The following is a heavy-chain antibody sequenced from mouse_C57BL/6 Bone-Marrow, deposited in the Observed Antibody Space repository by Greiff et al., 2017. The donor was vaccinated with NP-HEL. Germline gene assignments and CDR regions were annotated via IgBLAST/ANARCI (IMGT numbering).Heavy chain of an antibody. V-gene: IGHV14-4*01. Sequence: EVQLQQSGAELVRPGASVKLSCTASGFNIKDDYMHWVKQRPEQGPEWIGWIDPENGDTEYASKFQGKATITADTSYNTAYLQRSSLTSEDTAVYYCTTSPITTVVAFDYWGQGTTLTVSS. CDR1: GFNIKDDY. D-gene: IGHD1-1*01. CDR3: TTSPITTVVAFDY. CDR2: IDPENGDT. J-gene: IGHJ2*01.